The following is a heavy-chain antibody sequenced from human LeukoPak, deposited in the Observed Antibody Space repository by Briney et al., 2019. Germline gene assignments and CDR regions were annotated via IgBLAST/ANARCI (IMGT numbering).Heavy chain of an antibody. J-gene: IGHJ4*02. CDR3: ARDPELIDY. CDR1: GFTFRSYS. Sequence: PGGSLRLSCAASGFTFRSYSMNWVRQAPGKGLEWVSYIGSSGATIYYADSVKGRFTISRDNAKNSLYLQMNSLRAEDTAVYYCARDPELIDYWGQGTLVTVSS. V-gene: IGHV3-48*01. D-gene: IGHD1-14*01. CDR2: IGSSGATI.